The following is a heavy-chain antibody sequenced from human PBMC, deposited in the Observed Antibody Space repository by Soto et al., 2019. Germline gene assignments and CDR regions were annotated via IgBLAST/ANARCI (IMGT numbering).Heavy chain of an antibody. J-gene: IGHJ4*02. D-gene: IGHD2-21*01. CDR1: GLNFINAW. CDR3: ITVPWNVVVIN. Sequence: GGSLRLSCASSGLNFINAWMNWVRQAPGKGLEWVGRIKSKSDGGTTDYAAPVKGRFTISRDDSKNTLYLQTNNLKTEDTAVYYCITVPWNVVVINWGQGTLVTVSS. CDR2: IKSKSDGGTT. V-gene: IGHV3-15*07.